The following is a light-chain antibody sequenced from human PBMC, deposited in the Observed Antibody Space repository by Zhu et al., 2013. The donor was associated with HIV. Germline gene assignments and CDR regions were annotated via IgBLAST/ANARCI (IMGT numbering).Light chain of an antibody. CDR1: QSIGRS. J-gene: IGKJ4*01. CDR3: QQRAAWLT. V-gene: IGKV3-11*01. CDR2: DAS. Sequence: IVLTQSPTTLSLSPGDRATLSCRASQSIGRSLAWYHQKSGQAPRLLIYDASNRATGVPVRFSGGGSGTDFTLTITSLDPEDSGFYYCQQRAAWLTFGGGTKVEI.